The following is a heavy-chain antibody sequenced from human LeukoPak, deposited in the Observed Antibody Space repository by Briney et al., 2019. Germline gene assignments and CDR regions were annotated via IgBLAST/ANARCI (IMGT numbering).Heavy chain of an antibody. CDR3: ARGGGYYPYDMDV. J-gene: IGHJ6*02. CDR1: GDSISNDGYS. CDR2: IYHSGSA. D-gene: IGHD3-10*01. V-gene: IGHV4-30-2*01. Sequence: TTSQTLSLTCAVSGDSISNDGYSWSWIRQPPGKGLEGIGYIYHSGSAYYNPPLKSRVTISLDRSKNQFSLRLTSVTAADTAVYYCARGGGYYPYDMDVWGQGTTVTVSS.